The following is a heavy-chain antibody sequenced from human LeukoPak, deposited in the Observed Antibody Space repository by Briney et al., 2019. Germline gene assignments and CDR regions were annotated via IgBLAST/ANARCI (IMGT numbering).Heavy chain of an antibody. V-gene: IGHV4-34*01. D-gene: IGHD3-22*01. CDR3: ASLDGNYYDSSGYGAFDI. CDR2: IKHSGST. CDR1: GGSFSGYY. Sequence: SETLSLTCAVYGGSFSGYYWSWIRQPPGKGLEWIGEIKHSGSTNYNPSLKSRVTVSVDTSKNQFSLKLSSVTAADTAVYYCASLDGNYYDSSGYGAFDIWGQGTMVTVSS. J-gene: IGHJ3*02.